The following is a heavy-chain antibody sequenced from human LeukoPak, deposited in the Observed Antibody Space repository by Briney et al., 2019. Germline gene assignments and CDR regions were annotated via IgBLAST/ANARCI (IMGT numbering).Heavy chain of an antibody. V-gene: IGHV3-30*04. CDR1: GFTFSSYA. J-gene: IGHJ4*02. CDR3: ARSRITMVRGVISD. D-gene: IGHD3-10*01. Sequence: GRSLRLSCAASGFTFSSYAMHWVRQAPGKGLEWVAVISYDGSNKYYADSVKGRFTISRDSSKNTLYLQMNSLRAEDTAVYYCARSRITMVRGVISDWGQGTLVTVSS. CDR2: ISYDGSNK.